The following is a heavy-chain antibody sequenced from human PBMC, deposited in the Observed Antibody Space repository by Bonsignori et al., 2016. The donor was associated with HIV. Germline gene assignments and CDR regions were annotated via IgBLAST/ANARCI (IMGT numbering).Heavy chain of an antibody. Sequence: VRQAPGKGLEWVAFIRYDGSNKYYADSVKGRFTISRDNSKNTLYLQMNSLRAEDTAVYYCAKEGSVTIFGVVTMLENYYYMDVWGKGTTVTVSS. J-gene: IGHJ6*03. CDR3: AKEGSVTIFGVVTMLENYYYMDV. CDR2: IRYDGSNK. D-gene: IGHD3-3*01. V-gene: IGHV3-30*02.